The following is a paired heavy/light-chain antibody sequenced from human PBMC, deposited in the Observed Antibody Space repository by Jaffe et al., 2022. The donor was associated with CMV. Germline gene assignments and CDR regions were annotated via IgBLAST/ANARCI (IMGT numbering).Heavy chain of an antibody. Sequence: QVQMVESGGGVVQPGGSLRLSCTASGFTFSRHGMHWVRQAPGKGLEWLAVVWYDGSDKYYADSVKGRFTVSRDNSKNTVFLQIESLRAEDTAVYYCARDPSIAARLIFDYWGRGTLVTVSS. CDR1: GFTFSRHG. CDR2: VWYDGSDK. J-gene: IGHJ4*02. V-gene: IGHV3-33*08. CDR3: ARDPSIAARLIFDY. D-gene: IGHD6-6*01.
Light chain of an antibody. CDR3: QHYNNWPPT. J-gene: IGKJ3*01. Sequence: EVVMTQSPATVSVSPGERVTLSCRASQNIGGNLAWYQQKPGQAPRLLIYGPSTRATGIPARFSASESGTEFTLTISSLQSEDFAVYYCQHYNNWPPTFGPGTKVDLK. V-gene: IGKV3-15*01. CDR1: QNIGGN. CDR2: GPS.